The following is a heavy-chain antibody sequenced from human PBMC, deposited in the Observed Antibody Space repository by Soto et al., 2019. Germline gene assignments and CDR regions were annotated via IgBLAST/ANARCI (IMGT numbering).Heavy chain of an antibody. V-gene: IGHV4-59*01. Sequence: SETLSLTCTVSGGSIGTYYWSWIRQSPGKGLEWIANIYYSGTTNYNLSLRSQVTISMDTSKNQFSLTLSSVTAADTAVYYCARDSTDHWFDPWGQGILVTVSS. CDR1: GGSIGTYY. CDR3: ARDSTDHWFDP. CDR2: IYYSGTT. J-gene: IGHJ5*02.